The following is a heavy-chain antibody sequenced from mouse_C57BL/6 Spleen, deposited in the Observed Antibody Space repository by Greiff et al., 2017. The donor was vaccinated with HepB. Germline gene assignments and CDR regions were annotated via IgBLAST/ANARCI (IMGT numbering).Heavy chain of an antibody. CDR1: GYTFTDYY. CDR2: IYPGSGNT. V-gene: IGHV1-76*01. J-gene: IGHJ2*01. Sequence: QVQLQQSGAELVRPGASVKLSCKASGYTFTDYYINWVKQRPGQGLEWIARIYPGSGNTYYNEKFKGKATLTAEKSSSTAYMQLSSLTSEDSAVYFCAKGGLTHGWNYFDYWGQGTTLTVSS. CDR3: AKGGLTHGWNYFDY. D-gene: IGHD3-1*01.